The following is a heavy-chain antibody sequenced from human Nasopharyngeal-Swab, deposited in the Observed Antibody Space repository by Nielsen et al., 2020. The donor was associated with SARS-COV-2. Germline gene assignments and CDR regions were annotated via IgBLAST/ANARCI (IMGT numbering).Heavy chain of an antibody. V-gene: IGHV4-59*08. D-gene: IGHD4-17*01. CDR2: IYYSGST. CDR1: GGSISSYY. J-gene: IGHJ6*02. CDR3: ARHERYGDYYYYGMDV. Sequence: SETLSLTCTVSGGSISSYYWSWIRQPPGKGLEWIGYIYYSGSTNYNPSLKSRANISVDTSKNQFSLKLSSVTAADTAVYYCARHERYGDYYYYGMDVWGQGTTFTVSS.